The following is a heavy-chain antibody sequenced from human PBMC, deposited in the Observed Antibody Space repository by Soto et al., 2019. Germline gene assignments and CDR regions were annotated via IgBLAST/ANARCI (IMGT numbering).Heavy chain of an antibody. CDR2: IYYSGST. CDR1: GGSISSSNW. Sequence: SETLSLTCAVSGGSISSSNWWSWVRQPPGKGLEWIGYIYYSGSTNYNPSLKSRVTISVDTSKNQFSLNLSSVTAADTAVYYCARVAPYYDYVWGSYRPQFFFDYWGQGILVTVSS. D-gene: IGHD3-16*02. CDR3: ARVAPYYDYVWGSYRPQFFFDY. J-gene: IGHJ4*02. V-gene: IGHV4-4*02.